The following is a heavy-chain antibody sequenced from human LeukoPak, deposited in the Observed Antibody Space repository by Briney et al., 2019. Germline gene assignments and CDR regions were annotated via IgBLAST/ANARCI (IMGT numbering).Heavy chain of an antibody. Sequence: PGGSLRLSCAASGFTVSSNYMSWVRQAPGKGLEWVSVIYSGGSTYYADSVKGRFTISRDNSKNTLYLQMNSLRAEDTAVYYCARDSSSWPDAFDIWGQGTMVTVSS. D-gene: IGHD6-13*01. CDR1: GFTVSSNY. CDR2: IYSGGST. J-gene: IGHJ3*02. V-gene: IGHV3-53*01. CDR3: ARDSSSWPDAFDI.